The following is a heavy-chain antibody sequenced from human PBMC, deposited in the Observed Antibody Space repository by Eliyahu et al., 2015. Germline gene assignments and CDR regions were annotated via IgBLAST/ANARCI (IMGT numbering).Heavy chain of an antibody. Sequence: EVQLVESGGGLIQPGGSLRLSCAASGLPVSSSYMSWVRQAPGKGLEWVSVMYNGGAXYYADSVKGRFTISRDSSKNTLYLQMNSLRADDTAVYYCARDLGAYKRAFDYWGQGTLVTVSS. D-gene: IGHD3-16*01. CDR1: GLPVSSSY. CDR2: MYNGGAX. J-gene: IGHJ4*02. CDR3: ARDLGAYKRAFDY. V-gene: IGHV3-53*01.